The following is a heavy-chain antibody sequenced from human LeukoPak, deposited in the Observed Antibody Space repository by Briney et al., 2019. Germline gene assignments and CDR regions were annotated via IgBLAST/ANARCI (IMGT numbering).Heavy chain of an antibody. Sequence: SETLSLTCTVSGGSISSYYWSWLRQPPGKGLEWIGYIYYSGSTSYNPSLKSRVTISVDTSKNQFSLNLSSVTAADTAVYYWARHRPGPYDYWGQGTLVNGFS. CDR1: GGSISSYY. CDR3: ARHRPGPYDY. J-gene: IGHJ4*02. CDR2: IYYSGST. V-gene: IGHV4-59*08.